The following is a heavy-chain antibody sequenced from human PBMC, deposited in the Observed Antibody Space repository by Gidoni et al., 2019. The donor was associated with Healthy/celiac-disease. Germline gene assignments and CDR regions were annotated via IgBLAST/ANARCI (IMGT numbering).Heavy chain of an antibody. CDR2: ISGSGGST. CDR3: VFRDYYGMDV. V-gene: IGHV3-23*01. Sequence: EVQLLESGGGLVQPGGSLRLACAASGFTFSSYAMSWVRQAPGKGLEWVSAISGSGGSTYYADSVKGRFTISRDNSKNTLYLQMNSLRAEDTAVYYCVFRDYYGMDVWGQGTTVTVSS. J-gene: IGHJ6*02. CDR1: GFTFSSYA.